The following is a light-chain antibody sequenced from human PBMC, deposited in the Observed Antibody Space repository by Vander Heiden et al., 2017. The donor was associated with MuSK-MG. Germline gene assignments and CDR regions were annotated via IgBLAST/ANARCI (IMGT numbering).Light chain of an antibody. J-gene: IGLJ2*01. CDR1: SSDIGGFNY. V-gene: IGLV2-14*03. CDR2: DVS. Sequence: QSALTQPASVSGSLGQSITISCTGTSSDIGGFNYVSWFQQHPGNAPKVMSYDVSKRPSGVSNRVSGSKSGNTASLTISGLQAEDEADYYCSSYRSYNTGEFGGGTKVTVL. CDR3: SSYRSYNTGE.